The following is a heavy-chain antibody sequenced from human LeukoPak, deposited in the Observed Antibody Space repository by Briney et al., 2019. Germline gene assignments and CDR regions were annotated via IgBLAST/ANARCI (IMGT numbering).Heavy chain of an antibody. CDR3: AREKAYCGGDCYHFDY. Sequence: SETLSLTCAVYDGSFSGYYWSWIRQPPGKGLEWIGEINHSGSTNYNPSLKSRVTISVDTSKNQFSLKLSSVTAADTAVYYCAREKAYCGGDCYHFDYWGQGTLVTVSS. CDR2: INHSGST. J-gene: IGHJ4*02. V-gene: IGHV4-34*01. D-gene: IGHD2-21*02. CDR1: DGSFSGYY.